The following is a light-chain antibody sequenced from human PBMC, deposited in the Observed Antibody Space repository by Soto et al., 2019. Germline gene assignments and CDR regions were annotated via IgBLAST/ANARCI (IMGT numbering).Light chain of an antibody. Sequence: QSALTQPASVSGSPGQSITISCTGTSSDVGSYNLVSWYQQHPGKAPKLMIYEGSKRPSGVSNRFSGSKCGNTASLTISGLQAEDEADYYCCSYAGSSTWVFGGGTKVTVL. J-gene: IGLJ3*02. V-gene: IGLV2-23*01. CDR3: CSYAGSSTWV. CDR1: SSDVGSYNL. CDR2: EGS.